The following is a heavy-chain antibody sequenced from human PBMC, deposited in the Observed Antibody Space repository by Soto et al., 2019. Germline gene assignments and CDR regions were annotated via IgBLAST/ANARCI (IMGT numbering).Heavy chain of an antibody. CDR1: GFIFSDYY. D-gene: IGHD4-17*01. CDR2: ISGNGRII. J-gene: IGHJ4*02. Sequence: QVQLVESGGGLVKPGGSLRLSCATSGFIFSDYYMHWIRQAPGKGLEWISYISGNGRIIQYADSAKGRFTISRDNAQNSLYLKMNTQRAEDTALYFCARDFDADSRTDFDSWGKGTLVTVPS. CDR3: ARDFDADSRTDFDS. V-gene: IGHV3-11*01.